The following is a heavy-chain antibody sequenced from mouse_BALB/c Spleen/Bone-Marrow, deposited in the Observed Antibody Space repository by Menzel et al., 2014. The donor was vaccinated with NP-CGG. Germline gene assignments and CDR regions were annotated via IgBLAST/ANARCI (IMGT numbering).Heavy chain of an antibody. V-gene: IGHV1S22*01. CDR1: GYTFTSYW. D-gene: IGHD2-4*01. J-gene: IGHJ4*01. Sequence: KQSGSELVRPGASVKLSCKASGYTFTSYWMHWVKQRPGQGLEWIGNIYPGSGSTNYDEKFKNKATLTVDTSSSAAYMQHRSLTSEDSAVYYCTRGDYPYFPMDYWGQGTSVTVSS. CDR3: TRGDYPYFPMDY. CDR2: IYPGSGST.